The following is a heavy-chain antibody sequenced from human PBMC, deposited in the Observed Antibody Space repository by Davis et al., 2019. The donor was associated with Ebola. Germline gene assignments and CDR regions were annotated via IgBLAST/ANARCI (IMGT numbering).Heavy chain of an antibody. D-gene: IGHD4-23*01. CDR2: IIPIFGTA. CDR1: GYTFTSYG. J-gene: IGHJ4*02. V-gene: IGHV1-69*13. CDR3: ATPTVVTVY. Sequence: AASVKVSCKASGYTFTSYGISWVRQAPGQGLEWMGGIIPIFGTANYAQKFQGRVTITADESTSTAYMELSSLRSEDTAVYYCATPTVVTVYWGQGTLVTVSS.